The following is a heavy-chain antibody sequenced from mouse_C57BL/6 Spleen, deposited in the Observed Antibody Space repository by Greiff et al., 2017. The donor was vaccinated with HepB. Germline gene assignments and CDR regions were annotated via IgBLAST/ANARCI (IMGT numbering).Heavy chain of an antibody. J-gene: IGHJ4*01. CDR2: IDPEDGDT. CDR3: TFSSGYDYAMDY. V-gene: IGHV14-1*01. Sequence: EVQRVESGAELVRPGASVKLSCTASGFNIKDYYMHWVKQRPEQGLEWIGRIDPEDGDTEYAPKFQGKATMTAATSSNTAYLQLSSLTSEDTAVYYCTFSSGYDYAMDYWGQGTSVTVSS. D-gene: IGHD3-2*02. CDR1: GFNIKDYY.